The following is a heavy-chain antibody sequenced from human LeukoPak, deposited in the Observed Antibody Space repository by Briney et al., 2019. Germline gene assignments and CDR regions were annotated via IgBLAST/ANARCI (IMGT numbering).Heavy chain of an antibody. J-gene: IGHJ5*02. Sequence: ASVKVSCKASGGTFSSYAISWVRQAPGQGLEWMGGIIPIFGTANYAQKFQGRVTITADESTSTAYMELSSLRSEDTAVYYCARRYNWNYGWFDPWGQGTLVTVSS. V-gene: IGHV1-69*13. D-gene: IGHD1-7*01. CDR3: ARRYNWNYGWFDP. CDR2: IIPIFGTA. CDR1: GGTFSSYA.